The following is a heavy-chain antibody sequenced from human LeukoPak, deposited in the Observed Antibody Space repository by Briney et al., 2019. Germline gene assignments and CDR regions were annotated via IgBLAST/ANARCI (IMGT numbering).Heavy chain of an antibody. J-gene: IGHJ4*02. V-gene: IGHV3-15*01. Sequence: GGSLRLSCVDSGFTFTNAWMSWVRQAPGKGLEWIGRIKSKTDGETTNYAEPVRGRFTISRDDPKSAVYLQMNSLKIEDTAVYYCTTDLGTYYHGSQRLIPIDYWGQGTLVTVSS. CDR3: TTDLGTYYHGSQRLIPIDY. D-gene: IGHD3-10*01. CDR2: IKSKTDGETT. CDR1: GFTFTNAW.